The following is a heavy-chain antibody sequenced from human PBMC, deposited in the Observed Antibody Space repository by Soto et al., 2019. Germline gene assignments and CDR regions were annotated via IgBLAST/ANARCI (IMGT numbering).Heavy chain of an antibody. J-gene: IGHJ4*02. Sequence: DVQLLESGGGLVQPEGSLRLSCAASGFTFSSYAMGWVRQGPGKGLEWVAVVSIGGSTHYADSVRGRFTISRDNSKNTLPLQMNSLPAEDTAVYFCAKRRGAGGHFDYWGQGALVTVSS. D-gene: IGHD2-15*01. V-gene: IGHV3-23*01. CDR3: AKRRGAGGHFDY. CDR1: GFTFSSYA. CDR2: VSIGGST.